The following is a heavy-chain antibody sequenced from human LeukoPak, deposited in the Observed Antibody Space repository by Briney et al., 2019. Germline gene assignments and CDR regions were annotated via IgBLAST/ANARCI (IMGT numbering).Heavy chain of an antibody. CDR1: GYTFTSYY. V-gene: IGHV1-46*01. CDR2: INPSGGST. J-gene: IGHJ4*02. CDR3: ARGPLYYYDSSGPFDY. D-gene: IGHD3-22*01. Sequence: ASVKVSCKASGYTFTSYYMHWVRQAPGQGLEWMGIINPSGGSTSYAQKFQGRVTMTRDTSTSTVYMELSSLRSEDTAVYYCARGPLYYYDSSGPFDYWGQGTPVTVSS.